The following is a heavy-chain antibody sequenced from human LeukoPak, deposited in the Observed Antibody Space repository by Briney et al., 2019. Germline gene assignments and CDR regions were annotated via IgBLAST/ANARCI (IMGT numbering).Heavy chain of an antibody. CDR3: AKAPVTSCRGAYCYPFDS. CDR2: ISGSGGST. CDR1: GFTFSSYG. Sequence: GGTLRLSCAASGFTFSSYGMSWVRQAPGKGLEWVSAISGSGGSTYYADSVKGRFTISRDNSKNTLYLQMNSLRAEDTAVYFCAKAPVTSCRGAYCYPFDSWGQGTLVTVSS. V-gene: IGHV3-23*01. J-gene: IGHJ4*02. D-gene: IGHD2-21*01.